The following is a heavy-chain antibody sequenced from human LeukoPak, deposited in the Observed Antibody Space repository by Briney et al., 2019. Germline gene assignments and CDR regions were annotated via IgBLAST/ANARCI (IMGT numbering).Heavy chain of an antibody. CDR1: GGSISSYY. CDR2: IYYTGST. J-gene: IGHJ4*02. D-gene: IGHD1-26*01. V-gene: IGHV4-59*01. Sequence: KASETLSLTCTVSGGSISSYYWSWIRQPPGKGLEWTGYIYYTGSTNYNPSLKSRVTISVDTSKNQFSLKLSSVTAADTAVYYCARGNSGSYYGFDYWGQGTLVTVSS. CDR3: ARGNSGSYYGFDY.